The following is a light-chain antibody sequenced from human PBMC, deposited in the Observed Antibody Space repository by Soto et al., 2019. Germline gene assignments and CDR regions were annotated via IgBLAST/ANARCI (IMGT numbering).Light chain of an antibody. V-gene: IGKV3-15*01. CDR3: HQYRTSPPTWT. CDR1: QSVSST. Sequence: EIVMTQSPATLSVSPGERATLSCRASQSVSSTFAWYQQKPGQAPRLLIYGTSARATGIPARFSGSGSGTDFTLTISRLEPEDFAVYYCHQYRTSPPTWTFGQGTKVDIK. CDR2: GTS. J-gene: IGKJ1*01.